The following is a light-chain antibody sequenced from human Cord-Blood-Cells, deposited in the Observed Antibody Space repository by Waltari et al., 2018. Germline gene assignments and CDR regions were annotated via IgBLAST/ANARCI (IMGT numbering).Light chain of an antibody. J-gene: IGKJ2*03. CDR2: WAS. CDR1: QSVLYSSNNKNY. CDR3: QQYYSTHS. Sequence: SSQSVLYSSNNKNYLAWYQQKPGQPPKLLIYWASTRESGVPDRFSGSGSGTDFTLTISSLQAEDVAVYYCQQYYSTHSFGQGTKLEIK. V-gene: IGKV4-1*01.